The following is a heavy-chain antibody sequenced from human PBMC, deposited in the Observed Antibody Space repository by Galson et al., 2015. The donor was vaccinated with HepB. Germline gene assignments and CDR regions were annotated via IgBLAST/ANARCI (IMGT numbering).Heavy chain of an antibody. J-gene: IGHJ4*02. CDR3: ERDWGRRLAY. D-gene: IGHD3-16*01. CDR1: GYTFTAYF. Sequence: SVKVSCTASGYTFTAYFISWVRQAPGRGLEWMGWISGYNGNTNYAENLQGRVTMTTETSITYMELRVLSSDDTDVYFCERDWGRRLAYWGQGTLVTVSS. V-gene: IGHV1-18*01. CDR2: ISGYNGNT.